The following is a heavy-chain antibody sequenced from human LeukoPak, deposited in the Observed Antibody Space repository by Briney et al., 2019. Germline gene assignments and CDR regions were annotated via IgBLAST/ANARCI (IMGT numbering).Heavy chain of an antibody. CDR3: ARTWVGVPSTVLRGFDC. V-gene: IGHV3-23*01. Sequence: GGSLRLSRAASGFTFSSYAMSWVRQAPGKGLEWVSGISGSGGSTNYADSVKGRFTISRDNSKNTLYLQMNSLRAEDTAVYYCARTWVGVPSTVLRGFDCWGQGTLVTVSS. J-gene: IGHJ4*02. CDR2: ISGSGGST. CDR1: GFTFSSYA. D-gene: IGHD3-3*01.